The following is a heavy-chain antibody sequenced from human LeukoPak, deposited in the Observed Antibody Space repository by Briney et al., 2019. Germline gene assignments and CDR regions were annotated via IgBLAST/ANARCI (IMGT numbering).Heavy chain of an antibody. V-gene: IGHV1-69*05. D-gene: IGHD3-22*01. J-gene: IGHJ4*02. CDR1: GGTFSSYA. CDR3: ARGYYYDSSGYYYWNEFDY. Sequence: ASVKVSCMASGGTFSSYAISWVRQAPGQGLEWMGGIIPIFGTANYAQKFQGRVTITTDESTSTAYMELSSLRSEDTAVYYCARGYYYDSSGYYYWNEFDYWGQGTLVTVSS. CDR2: IIPIFGTA.